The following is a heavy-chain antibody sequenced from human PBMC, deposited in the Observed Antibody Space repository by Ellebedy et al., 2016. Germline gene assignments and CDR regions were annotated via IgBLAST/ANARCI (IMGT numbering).Heavy chain of an antibody. CDR3: RVGHYSNV. CDR2: ISAGGDIR. CDR1: GITFSDFF. V-gene: IGHV3-23*01. D-gene: IGHD2-15*01. Sequence: GGSLRLXCAVSGITFSDFFMSWVRRAPGKGLEWVSTISAGGDIRYFADSVRGRFTISRDNSKSSLYLQMDSLRGEDTAVYYCRVGHYSNVWGQGTLVTVSS. J-gene: IGHJ4*02.